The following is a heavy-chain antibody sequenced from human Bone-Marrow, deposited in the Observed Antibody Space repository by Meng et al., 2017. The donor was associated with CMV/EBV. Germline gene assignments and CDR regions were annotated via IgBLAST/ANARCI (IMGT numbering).Heavy chain of an antibody. CDR1: GFTFSSYW. CDR3: ASSPLYDSSGYYLRGAFDI. D-gene: IGHD3-22*01. CDR2: IKQDGSKK. V-gene: IGHV3-7*01. J-gene: IGHJ3*02. Sequence: GGSLSLSCAASGFTFSSYWMDWVRQAPGKGLEWVANIKQDGSKKYYVDSVKGRFTISRDNAKNSLYLQMNSLRAEDTAVYYCASSPLYDSSGYYLRGAFDIWGQGTMVTVSS.